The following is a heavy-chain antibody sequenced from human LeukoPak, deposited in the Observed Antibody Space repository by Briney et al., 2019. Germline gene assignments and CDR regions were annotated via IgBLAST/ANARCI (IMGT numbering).Heavy chain of an antibody. CDR1: GFTFNTYG. J-gene: IGHJ4*02. CDR3: ARVRAAAIPYYFDY. D-gene: IGHD6-13*01. Sequence: GSLRLSCAASGFTFNTYGMSWVRQAPGKGLEWIGSIYYTGSTYNNPSLKTRVTMSVDTSKNQFSLNLNSVTAADTAVYYCARVRAAAIPYYFDYWGQGTLVTVSS. CDR2: IYYTGST. V-gene: IGHV4-38-2*01.